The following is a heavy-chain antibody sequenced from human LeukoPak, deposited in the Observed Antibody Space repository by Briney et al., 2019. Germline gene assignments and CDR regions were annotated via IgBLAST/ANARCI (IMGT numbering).Heavy chain of an antibody. Sequence: PGGSLRLSCAASGFTFNTYAIHWVRQAPGKGLEWVAVIWYDGSNKYYADSVRGRFTISRDNSKITLYLQMNSLRADDTAIYYCVRDPSCSGGGCYYYYGMDVWGQGTTVTVSS. CDR3: VRDPSCSGGGCYYYYGMDV. CDR1: GFTFNTYA. V-gene: IGHV3-33*01. J-gene: IGHJ6*02. CDR2: IWYDGSNK. D-gene: IGHD2-15*01.